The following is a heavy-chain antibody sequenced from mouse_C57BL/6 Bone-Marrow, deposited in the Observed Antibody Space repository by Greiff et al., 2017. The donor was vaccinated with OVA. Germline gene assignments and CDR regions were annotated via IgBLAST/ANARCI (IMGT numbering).Heavy chain of an antibody. CDR1: EYEFPSHD. Sequence: EVQVVESGGGLVQPGESLKLSCESNEYEFPSHDMSWVRKTPEKRLELVAAINSDGGSTYYPDTMERRFIISRDNTKKTLYLQMSSLRSEDTALYYCARRDDYDEENWFAYWGQGTLVTVSA. D-gene: IGHD2-4*01. J-gene: IGHJ3*01. V-gene: IGHV5-2*01. CDR3: ARRDDYDEENWFAY. CDR2: INSDGGST.